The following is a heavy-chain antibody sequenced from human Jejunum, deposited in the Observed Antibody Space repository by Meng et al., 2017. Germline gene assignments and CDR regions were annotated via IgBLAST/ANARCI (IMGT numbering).Heavy chain of an antibody. Sequence: GSLRLSCTVSGYSISGGSYWGWIRHSPGRGLEWIGSIYPTESTYYNPPLKSRLTISMDTSKNQFPLKLGSVTAADTAVYYCGRSGASQYYIAYWGQGTLVTVSS. D-gene: IGHD5-12*01. CDR2: IYPTEST. J-gene: IGHJ4*02. CDR3: GRSGASQYYIAY. V-gene: IGHV4-38-2*02. CDR1: GYSISGGSY.